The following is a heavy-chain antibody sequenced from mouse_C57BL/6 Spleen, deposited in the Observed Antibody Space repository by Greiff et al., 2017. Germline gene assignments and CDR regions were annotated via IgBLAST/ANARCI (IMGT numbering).Heavy chain of an antibody. CDR1: GFTFSDYY. CDR3: ARDPLDGYYGYFDV. J-gene: IGHJ1*03. Sequence: EVKLVESEGGLVQPGSSMKLSCTASGFTFSDYYMAWVRQVPEKGLEWVANINYDGSSTYYLDSLKSRFIISRDNAKNILYLQMSCLKSEDTATYFCARDPLDGYYGYFDVWGTGTTVTVSS. D-gene: IGHD2-3*01. CDR2: INYDGSST. V-gene: IGHV5-16*01.